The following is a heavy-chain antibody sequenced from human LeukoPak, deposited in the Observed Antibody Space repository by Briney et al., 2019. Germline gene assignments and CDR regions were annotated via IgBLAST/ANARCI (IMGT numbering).Heavy chain of an antibody. D-gene: IGHD3-10*01. CDR1: GFTFSDYY. Sequence: PWGSLRLSCADSGFTFSDYYMSWIRQALGKGLEWVSYISSSGSTIYYADSVKGRFTISRDNAKNSLYLQMNSLRAEDTALYYCAKDSRLWFGELLGWYFDLWGRGTLVTVSS. V-gene: IGHV3-11*01. CDR3: AKDSRLWFGELLGWYFDL. CDR2: ISSSGSTI. J-gene: IGHJ2*01.